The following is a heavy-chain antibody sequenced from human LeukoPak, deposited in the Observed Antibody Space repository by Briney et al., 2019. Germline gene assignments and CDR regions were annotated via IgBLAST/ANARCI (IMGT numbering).Heavy chain of an antibody. CDR3: ATPGDEWSVDT. Sequence: ASVKVSCKGSGYTFIGYNIHWVRQAPGQGLEWMGWINPTNGATMNAVKFQGRVTMTRDTSITTAYMELSRLTSDDTAVYYCATPGDEWSVDTWGQGTLFTVSS. CDR2: INPTNGAT. CDR1: GYTFIGYN. V-gene: IGHV1-2*02. J-gene: IGHJ5*02. D-gene: IGHD3-3*01.